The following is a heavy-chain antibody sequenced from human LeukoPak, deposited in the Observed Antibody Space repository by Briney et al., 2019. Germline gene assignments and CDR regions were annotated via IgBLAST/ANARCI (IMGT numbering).Heavy chain of an antibody. Sequence: SETPSLTCTVSGGSISSYYWSWIRQPPGKGLEWIGYIYYSGSTNYNPSLKSRVTISVDTSKNQFSLKLSSVTAADTAVYYCARDLRLSSSSRFFDYWGQGTLVTVSS. V-gene: IGHV4-59*01. CDR1: GGSISSYY. J-gene: IGHJ4*02. D-gene: IGHD6-6*01. CDR2: IYYSGST. CDR3: ARDLRLSSSSRFFDY.